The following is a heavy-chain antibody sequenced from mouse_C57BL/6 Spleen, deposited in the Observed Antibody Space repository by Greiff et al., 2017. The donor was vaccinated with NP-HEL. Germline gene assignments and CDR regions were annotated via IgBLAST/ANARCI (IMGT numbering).Heavy chain of an antibody. D-gene: IGHD1-1*01. CDR3: APHPSVYGAMDY. CDR1: GYTFTSYG. Sequence: QVHVKQSGAELARPGASVKLSCKASGYTFTSYGISWVKQRTGQGLEWIGEIYPRSGNTYYNEKFKGKATLTADKSSSTAYMELRSLTSEDSAVYFCAPHPSVYGAMDYWGQGTSVTVSS. V-gene: IGHV1-81*01. CDR2: IYPRSGNT. J-gene: IGHJ4*01.